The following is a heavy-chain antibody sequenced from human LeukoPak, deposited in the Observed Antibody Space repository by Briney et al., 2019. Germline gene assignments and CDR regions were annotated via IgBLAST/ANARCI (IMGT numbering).Heavy chain of an antibody. J-gene: IGHJ4*02. V-gene: IGHV3-21*01. CDR3: ARDTTLWFGESQIDY. Sequence: GGSLRLSCAASGFTFSSYSMNWVRQAPGKGLEWVSSISSSSSYIYYADSVKGRFTISRDNAKNSLYLQMNSLRAEDTAVYYCARDTTLWFGESQIDYWGQGTLVTVSP. CDR2: ISSSSSYI. CDR1: GFTFSSYS. D-gene: IGHD3-10*01.